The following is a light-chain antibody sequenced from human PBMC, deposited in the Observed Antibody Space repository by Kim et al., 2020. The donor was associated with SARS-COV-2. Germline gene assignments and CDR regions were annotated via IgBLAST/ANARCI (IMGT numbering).Light chain of an antibody. CDR2: EDN. V-gene: IGLV6-57*02. Sequence: QSVSESPGKTVTISCTGSSGSIASNYVQWYQQRPGSAPTTVIYEDNQRPSGVPDRFSGSIDSSSNSASLTISGLKTEDEADYYCQSYDSSNLWVFGGGTQLTVL. CDR3: QSYDSSNLWV. J-gene: IGLJ3*02. CDR1: SGSIASNY.